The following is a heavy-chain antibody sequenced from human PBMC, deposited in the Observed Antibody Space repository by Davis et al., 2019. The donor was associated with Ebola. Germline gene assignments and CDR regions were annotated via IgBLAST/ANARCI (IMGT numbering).Heavy chain of an antibody. Sequence: SETLSLTCTLSGGSTSSYYWSWIRQPPGKGLEWIGYIYYSGSINYNPSLKSRVTISVDTSKNQFSLKLSSVTAADTAVYYCARESSDYYFDYWGQGTLVTVSS. CDR2: IYYSGSI. D-gene: IGHD2-21*02. J-gene: IGHJ4*02. V-gene: IGHV4-59*01. CDR3: ARESSDYYFDY. CDR1: GGSTSSYY.